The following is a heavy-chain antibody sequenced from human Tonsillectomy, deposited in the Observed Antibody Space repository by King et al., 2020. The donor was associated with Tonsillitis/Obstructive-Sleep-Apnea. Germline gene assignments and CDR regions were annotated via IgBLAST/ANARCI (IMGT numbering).Heavy chain of an antibody. CDR2: INHSGST. Sequence: VQLQQWGAGLLKPSETLSLTCAVYGGSFSGYYWSWIRQPPGKGLEWIGEINHSGSTNYNPSLKSRVTISVDTSKNQFSLKLSSVTAADTAVYYCARGLEDMVVVPAAIHFDYWGQGTLVTVSS. V-gene: IGHV4-34*01. D-gene: IGHD2-2*01. CDR3: ARGLEDMVVVPAAIHFDY. CDR1: GGSFSGYY. J-gene: IGHJ4*02.